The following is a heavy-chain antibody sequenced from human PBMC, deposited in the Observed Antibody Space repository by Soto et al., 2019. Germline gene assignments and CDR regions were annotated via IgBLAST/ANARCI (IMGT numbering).Heavy chain of an antibody. CDR1: GYTFTSYY. CDR3: XXXGRIXLSQILDY. CDR2: INPSGGST. D-gene: IGHD5-18*01. J-gene: IGHJ4*02. V-gene: IGHV1-46*01. Sequence: QVQLVQSGAEVKKPGASVKVSCKASGYTFTSYYMHWVRQAPGQGLEWMGIINPSGGSTSYAQKSXGXVXMTRXTSTXXXXXXXXXXXXXXXXXXXXXXXGRIXLSQILDYWGQGXLVTVSS.